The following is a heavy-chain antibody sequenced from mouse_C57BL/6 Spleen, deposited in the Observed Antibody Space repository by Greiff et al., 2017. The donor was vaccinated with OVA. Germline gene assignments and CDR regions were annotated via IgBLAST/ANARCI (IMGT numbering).Heavy chain of an antibody. Sequence: QVQLQQPGAELVKPGASVKLSCKASGYTFTSYWMQWVKQRPGQGLEWIGEIDPSDSYTNYNQKFKGKATFTVDTSSSTAYMQLSSLTSEDSAVYYCARSCITTVVATGRYFDYWGQGTTLTVSS. D-gene: IGHD1-1*01. CDR2: IDPSDSYT. J-gene: IGHJ2*01. CDR3: ARSCITTVVATGRYFDY. V-gene: IGHV1-50*01. CDR1: GYTFTSYW.